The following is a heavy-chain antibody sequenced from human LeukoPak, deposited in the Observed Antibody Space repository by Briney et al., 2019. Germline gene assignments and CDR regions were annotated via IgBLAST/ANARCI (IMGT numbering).Heavy chain of an antibody. V-gene: IGHV3-74*03. CDR3: ARCSTSFCFYGTDV. Sequence: GGSLRLSCAASGFSFSNYWMHWVRQAPGKGLVWVSRISSDGNNTTYADSVKGRFTISRDNAKNTLYLQMNSLRAEDSAIYYCARCSTSFCFYGTDVWGQGTAVIVSS. CDR1: GFSFSNYW. J-gene: IGHJ6*02. CDR2: ISSDGNNT. D-gene: IGHD6-13*01.